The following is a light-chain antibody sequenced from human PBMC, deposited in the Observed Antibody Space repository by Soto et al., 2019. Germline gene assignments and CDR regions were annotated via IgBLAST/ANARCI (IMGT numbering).Light chain of an antibody. V-gene: IGKV1-16*01. Sequence: DLQMTQSPSSLSASVGDRVTITCRASQGISSFLAWFQQKPGKAPKSLIYDASTLQSGVSSRFSGSGSDTHFTLTISILQPEDFATYYCQQYHSYPASFGQGTKVEIK. CDR1: QGISSF. CDR3: QQYHSYPAS. J-gene: IGKJ1*01. CDR2: DAS.